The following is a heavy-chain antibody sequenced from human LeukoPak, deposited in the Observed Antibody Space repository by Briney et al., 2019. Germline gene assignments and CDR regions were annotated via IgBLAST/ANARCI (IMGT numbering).Heavy chain of an antibody. CDR2: SNPNSGGT. J-gene: IGHJ4*02. D-gene: IGHD4-11*01. Sequence: ASVKVSCKASGYTFTGYYMHWVRQAPGQGLEWMGWSNPNSGGTNYAQKFQGRGTMTRDTSISTAHMELSRLRSDDTAVYYCARGLTTVTLYYFDYWGQGTLVTVSS. CDR3: ARGLTTVTLYYFDY. V-gene: IGHV1-2*02. CDR1: GYTFTGYY.